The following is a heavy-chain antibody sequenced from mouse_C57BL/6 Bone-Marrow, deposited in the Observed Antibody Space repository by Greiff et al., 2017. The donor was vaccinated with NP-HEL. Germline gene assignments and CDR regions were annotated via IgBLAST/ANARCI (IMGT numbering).Heavy chain of an antibody. V-gene: IGHV1-39*01. CDR3: ATHYDYDPLYAMDY. CDR2: INPNYGTT. Sequence: EVQLQQSGPELVKPGASVKISCKASGYSFTDYNMNWVKQSNGKSLEWIGVINPNYGTTSYNQKFKGKATLTVDQSSSTAYMQLNSLTSEDSAVYYCATHYDYDPLYAMDYWGQGTSVTVSS. D-gene: IGHD2-4*01. J-gene: IGHJ4*01. CDR1: GYSFTDYN.